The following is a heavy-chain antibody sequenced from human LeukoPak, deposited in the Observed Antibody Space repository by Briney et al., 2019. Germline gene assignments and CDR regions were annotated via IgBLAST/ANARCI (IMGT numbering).Heavy chain of an antibody. J-gene: IGHJ5*01. CDR3: ARPNWGYFSGDSCYWNWFDS. CDR2: INTRGST. D-gene: IGHD2-15*01. Sequence: SETLSLTCTVSGGSIRSGNYYWSWIRQPAGKGLEWIGRINTRGSTNYNPSLKSRVTISVDTSKNQFSLNLTSVTAADTAVYFCARPNWGYFSGDSCYWNWFDSWGQGTLVTVSS. V-gene: IGHV4-61*02. CDR1: GGSIRSGNYY.